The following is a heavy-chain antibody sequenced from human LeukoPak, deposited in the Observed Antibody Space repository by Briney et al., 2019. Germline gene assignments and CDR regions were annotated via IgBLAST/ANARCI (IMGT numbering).Heavy chain of an antibody. CDR1: GGSFSGYY. D-gene: IGHD2-21*02. J-gene: IGHJ4*02. V-gene: IGHV4-34*01. CDR3: ARGSYCGGDCYPRPFDY. Sequence: SETLSLTCAVYGGSFSGYYWSWIRQLPGKGLEWIGEINHSGSTNYNPSLKSRVTISVDTSKNQFSLKLSSVTAADTAVYYCARGSYCGGDCYPRPFDYWGQGTLVTVSS. CDR2: INHSGST.